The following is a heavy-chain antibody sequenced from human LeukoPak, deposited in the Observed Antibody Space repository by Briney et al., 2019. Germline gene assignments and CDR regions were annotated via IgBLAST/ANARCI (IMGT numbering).Heavy chain of an antibody. J-gene: IGHJ4*02. V-gene: IGHV3-74*01. CDR3: ARDPDLSGYSFFDY. Sequence: GGSLRLSCAASAFTFSNYWMHWVRQAPGKGPVWVSRINSVGTSTSYANSVKGRFTISRDIAKNTLYLQMNSLRAEDTAVYYCARDPDLSGYSFFDYWGQGTLVTVSS. D-gene: IGHD3-22*01. CDR2: INSVGTST. CDR1: AFTFSNYW.